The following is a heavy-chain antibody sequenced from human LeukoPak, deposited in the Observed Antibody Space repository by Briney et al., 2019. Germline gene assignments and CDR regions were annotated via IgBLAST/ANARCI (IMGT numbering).Heavy chain of an antibody. Sequence: GGSLRLSCAASGFTFSSYWMSWVRQASGKGLEWVANIKQDGSEKYYVDSVKGRFTISRDNAQNSLYLQMNSLRAEDTAVYYCARVRGGYCSGGSCYSAFDIWGQGTMVTVSS. CDR3: ARVRGGYCSGGSCYSAFDI. CDR2: IKQDGSEK. CDR1: GFTFSSYW. J-gene: IGHJ3*02. V-gene: IGHV3-7*04. D-gene: IGHD2-15*01.